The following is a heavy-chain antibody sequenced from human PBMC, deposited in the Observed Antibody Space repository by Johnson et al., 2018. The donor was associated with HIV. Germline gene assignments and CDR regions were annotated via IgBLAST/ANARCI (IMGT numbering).Heavy chain of an antibody. J-gene: IGHJ3*02. Sequence: VQLVESGGGVVQPGGSLRLSCAASGFTFSSYGMHWVRQAPGKGLEWVAFIRYDGSNKYYADSVKGRFTISRDNSKNTLYLQMNSLRAEDTAVYYCAKDFSSSWGRAFDIWGQGTMVTVSS. CDR2: IRYDGSNK. CDR3: AKDFSSSWGRAFDI. V-gene: IGHV3-30*02. CDR1: GFTFSSYG. D-gene: IGHD6-13*01.